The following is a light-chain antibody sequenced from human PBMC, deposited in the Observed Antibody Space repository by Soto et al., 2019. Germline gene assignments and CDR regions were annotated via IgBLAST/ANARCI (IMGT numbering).Light chain of an antibody. Sequence: QSALTQPASVSGSPGQSITISCTGTSSDVGGENYASWYQQHPGRAPKLMIYDVSNRPSGVSNRFSGSKSGNTASLTISGLQAEYEADYYCSSYSTTSTLVFGSGTKLTVL. CDR2: DVS. V-gene: IGLV2-14*03. CDR1: SSDVGGENY. CDR3: SSYSTTSTLV. J-gene: IGLJ1*01.